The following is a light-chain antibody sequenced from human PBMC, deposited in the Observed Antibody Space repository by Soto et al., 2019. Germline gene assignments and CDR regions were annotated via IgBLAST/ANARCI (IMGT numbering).Light chain of an antibody. J-gene: IGKJ2*01. CDR2: GAS. V-gene: IGKV1-39*01. CDR3: QQTFSLPIT. Sequence: DIQMTQSPSSLSASVGDRVTVTCRASENVNGYLNWYQQRPGKAPELLLSGASSLQSGDPSRFSGSGSGTEYTLTIKSLQPEDFASYFCQQTFSLPITFGQGTKVDIK. CDR1: ENVNGY.